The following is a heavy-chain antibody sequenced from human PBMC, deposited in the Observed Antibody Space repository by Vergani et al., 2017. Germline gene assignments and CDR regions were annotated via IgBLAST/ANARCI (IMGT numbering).Heavy chain of an antibody. J-gene: IGHJ4*02. CDR2: ISYDGSNK. CDR1: GFTFSSYA. D-gene: IGHD2-15*01. V-gene: IGHV3-30*04. CDR3: AKEKAVAKEGGSCYYLDY. Sequence: QVQLVESGGGVVQPGRSLRLSCAASGFTFSSYAMHWVRQAPGKGLEWVAVISYDGSNKYYADSVKGRFTISRDNSKNTLYLQMNSLRAEDTAVYYCAKEKAVAKEGGSCYYLDYWGQGTLVTVSS.